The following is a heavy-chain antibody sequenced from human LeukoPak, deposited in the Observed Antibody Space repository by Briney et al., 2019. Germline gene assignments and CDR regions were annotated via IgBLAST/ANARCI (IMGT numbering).Heavy chain of an antibody. D-gene: IGHD3-22*01. CDR1: GFSFSRFA. Sequence: RGSLRLSCAASGFSFSRFAMSWVRQAPGKGLEWVSAISDSGGRINYADSVKGRFTISRDNSKNTLYLQMNSLRAEDTAVYYCAKKTWDSSAWYFFDYWGQGTQVTVSS. V-gene: IGHV3-23*01. CDR2: ISDSGGRI. J-gene: IGHJ4*02. CDR3: AKKTWDSSAWYFFDY.